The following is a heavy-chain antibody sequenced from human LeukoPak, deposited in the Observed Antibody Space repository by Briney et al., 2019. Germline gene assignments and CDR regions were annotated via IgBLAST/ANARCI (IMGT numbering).Heavy chain of an antibody. CDR1: GFTFSSLG. Sequence: GRSLRLSCAASGFTFSSLGMHWVRQAPGKGLEWVALMSYDGSTIFYADSVKGRFTISRDNSKNTLYLHMDGLRAEDTAVYYCASQEGGYTYVLGAFNVWGQGTMVTVSS. J-gene: IGHJ3*01. CDR2: MSYDGSTI. V-gene: IGHV3-33*05. D-gene: IGHD5-18*01. CDR3: ASQEGGYTYVLGAFNV.